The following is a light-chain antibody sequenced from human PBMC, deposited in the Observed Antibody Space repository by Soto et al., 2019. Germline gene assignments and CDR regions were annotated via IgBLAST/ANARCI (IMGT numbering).Light chain of an antibody. CDR3: HKYHDSPKNT. J-gene: IGKJ2*01. CDR2: CAS. Sequence: VLPQSPDTLSLSPGDRATLACRASQSVRSTLLAWYQHKPGQAPRLLIYCASNSAAGISARFSGSACGRAFYLAISRLVPDDSSVYYCHKYHDSPKNTFGQGTKLQIK. CDR1: QSVRSTL. V-gene: IGKV3-20*01.